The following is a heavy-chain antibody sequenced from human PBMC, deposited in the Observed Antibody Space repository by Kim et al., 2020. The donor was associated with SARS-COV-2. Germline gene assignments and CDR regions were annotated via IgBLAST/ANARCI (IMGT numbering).Heavy chain of an antibody. J-gene: IGHJ4*02. CDR2: IRSKAYGGTT. CDR3: SVVVVPAARPEPFFDY. V-gene: IGHV3-49*03. CDR1: GFTFGDYA. Sequence: GGSLRLSCTASGFTFGDYAMSWFRQAPGKGLEWVGFIRSKAYGGTTEYAASVKGRFSISRDDSKSIAYLQMNSLKTEDTAVYYCSVVVVPAARPEPFFDYWGQGTLVTVSS. D-gene: IGHD2-2*01.